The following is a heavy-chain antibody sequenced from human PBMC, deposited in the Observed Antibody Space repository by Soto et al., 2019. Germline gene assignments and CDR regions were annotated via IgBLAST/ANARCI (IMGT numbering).Heavy chain of an antibody. V-gene: IGHV3-74*01. CDR3: ARNRVGVDY. Sequence: EVQLVESGGGLVQPGGSLRLSCTASGFTFSSYWMHWVRQVPGRGLMWVSRISTDGSSTHYADSVKGRFTTSRDNAKNTLYLQLNSLRVEGTDVYYCARNRVGVDYWGQVTLVTVSS. CDR2: ISTDGSST. J-gene: IGHJ4*02. CDR1: GFTFSSYW. D-gene: IGHD3-3*01.